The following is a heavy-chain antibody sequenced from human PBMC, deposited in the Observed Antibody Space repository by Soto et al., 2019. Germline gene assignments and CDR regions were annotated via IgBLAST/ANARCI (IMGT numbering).Heavy chain of an antibody. D-gene: IGHD3-9*01. CDR2: SNYGGPT. CDR3: ARGTDVLRYFDFYGMDV. J-gene: IGHJ6*02. CDR1: GGAINSTVYY. Sequence: SETLSLTCTVSGGAINSTVYYWGWIRQPPGKGLEWIGSSNYGGPTYYSPSLKSRVTMSVDTSKNQFSLKLSSVTAADTAVYYCARGTDVLRYFDFYGMDVWGQGTTVTVSS. V-gene: IGHV4-39*07.